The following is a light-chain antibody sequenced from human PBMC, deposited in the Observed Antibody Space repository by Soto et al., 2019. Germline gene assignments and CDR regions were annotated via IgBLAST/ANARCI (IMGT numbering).Light chain of an antibody. J-gene: IGKJ1*01. Sequence: EIVLTQSPGTLSLSPGERATLSCRASQSVRSSHLAWYQQKPGQAPRLLIYGASSMATGIPDRFSGSGSGTDFTLTISSLEPEDFEVYSCQQYSSSPATFGQGTKVEI. CDR3: QQYSSSPAT. CDR1: QSVRSSH. CDR2: GAS. V-gene: IGKV3-20*01.